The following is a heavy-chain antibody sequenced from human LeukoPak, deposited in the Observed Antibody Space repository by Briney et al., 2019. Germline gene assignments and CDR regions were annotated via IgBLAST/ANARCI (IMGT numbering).Heavy chain of an antibody. CDR3: ARVSVRSSASCYSLFDY. CDR1: GFTFSSYA. J-gene: IGHJ4*02. D-gene: IGHD2-2*01. Sequence: QPGGSLRLSCAASGFTFSSYAMHWVRQAPGKGLVWVSRINADGSSTNYADSVKGRFTISRDNAKNTLYLQMNSLRAEDTAVYYCARVSVRSSASCYSLFDYWGQGTLVTVSS. CDR2: INADGSST. V-gene: IGHV3-74*01.